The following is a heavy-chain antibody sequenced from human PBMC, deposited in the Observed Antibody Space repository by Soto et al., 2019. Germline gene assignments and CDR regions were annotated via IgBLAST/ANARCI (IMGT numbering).Heavy chain of an antibody. Sequence: ASVKVSCKASGYTFTSYYMHWVRQAPGQGLEWMGIINPSGGSTSYAQKFQGRVTMTRDTSTSTVYMELSSLRSEDTAVYYCAREARVSGYCSGGSCRAYDAFDIWGQGTMVTVSS. D-gene: IGHD2-15*01. V-gene: IGHV1-46*03. CDR2: INPSGGST. CDR3: AREARVSGYCSGGSCRAYDAFDI. CDR1: GYTFTSYY. J-gene: IGHJ3*02.